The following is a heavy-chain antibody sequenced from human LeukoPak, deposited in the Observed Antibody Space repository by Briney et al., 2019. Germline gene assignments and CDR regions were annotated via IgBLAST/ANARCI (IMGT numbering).Heavy chain of an antibody. CDR1: GYTFTGYY. CDR2: INPNSGGT. J-gene: IGHJ5*02. D-gene: IGHD2-2*01. V-gene: IGHV1-2*02. CDR3: ARVEGIVVVPDHRGFDP. Sequence: GASEKVSCKASGYTFTGYYMHWVRQAPGQGLEWMGWINPNSGGTNYAQKFQGRVTMTRDTSISTAYMELSRLRYDDTAVYYCARVEGIVVVPDHRGFDPWGQGTLVTVSS.